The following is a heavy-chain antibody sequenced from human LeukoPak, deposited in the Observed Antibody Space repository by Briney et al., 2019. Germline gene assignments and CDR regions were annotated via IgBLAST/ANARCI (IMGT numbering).Heavy chain of an antibody. CDR1: GFSFSDYY. J-gene: IGHJ4*02. CDR2: ISSSGTTI. V-gene: IGHV3-11*01. CDR3: ARNRGYGGYDSDY. D-gene: IGHD5-12*01. Sequence: GGSLRLSCAASGFSFSDYYMTWIRQAPGKGLEWVSYISSSGTTIYYADSVKGRFTISRDNAKNSLYLQMNSLGAEDTAVYYCARNRGYGGYDSDYWGQGTLVTVSS.